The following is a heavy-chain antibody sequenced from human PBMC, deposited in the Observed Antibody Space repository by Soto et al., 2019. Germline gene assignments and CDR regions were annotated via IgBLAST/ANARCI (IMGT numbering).Heavy chain of an antibody. D-gene: IGHD6-25*01. V-gene: IGHV3-74*01. CDR1: GLTFSNYW. Sequence: EARLVESGGGLVQPGGSLRLSCTASGLTFSNYWVHWVRQTPGKGLVWVSRIDSDGSSTTYADSVKGRFTISRDNAKNTLYLQMNSLRAEDTAVYYCTREVSAVFDYWGQGTLVTVSS. J-gene: IGHJ4*02. CDR2: IDSDGSST. CDR3: TREVSAVFDY.